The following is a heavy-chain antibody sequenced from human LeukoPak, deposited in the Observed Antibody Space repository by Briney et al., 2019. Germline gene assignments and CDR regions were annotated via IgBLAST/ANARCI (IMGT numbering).Heavy chain of an antibody. CDR1: GFTFSDYY. CDR3: EKIVVAGGYWYFDL. D-gene: IGHD6-19*01. CDR2: ISNDDHKT. Sequence: GGSLRLSCATSGFTFSDYYMGWIRQAPGKGLEWISYISNDDHKTYYADSVRGRFTISRDNFKSSLYLQMNSLRAEDTAVYYCEKIVVAGGYWYFDLWGRGTLVTVSS. J-gene: IGHJ2*01. V-gene: IGHV3-11*04.